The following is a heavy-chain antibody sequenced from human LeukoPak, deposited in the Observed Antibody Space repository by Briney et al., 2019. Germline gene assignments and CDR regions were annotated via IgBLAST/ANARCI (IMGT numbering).Heavy chain of an antibody. CDR2: INPNSGGT. V-gene: IGHV1-2*02. CDR3: TRDRQRGLRHGMDV. Sequence: ASVKVSCKASGYTFTGYYMHWVRQAPGQGLEWMGWINPNSGGTNYAQKFQGRVTMTRDTSISTAYMELSRLRSDDTAVYYCTRDRQRGLRHGMDVWGQGTTVTVSS. D-gene: IGHD4-17*01. CDR1: GYTFTGYY. J-gene: IGHJ6*02.